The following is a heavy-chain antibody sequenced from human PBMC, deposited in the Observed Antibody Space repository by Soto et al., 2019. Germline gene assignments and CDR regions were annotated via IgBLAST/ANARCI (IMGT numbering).Heavy chain of an antibody. CDR1: GYTFTDYY. V-gene: IGHV1-2*02. J-gene: IGHJ4*02. Sequence: QVQVVPSGAEVKKPGASVTVSCKASGYTFTDYYFLWVRQAPGQGLEWVGGSNSRMGGTKYAQKYQCRVTVTRDTSISTVDTDLSGLSSDDTAVYYGARVPPRGPRDYRGQGTLVSDSS. CDR3: ARVPPRGPRDY. D-gene: IGHD3-10*01. CDR2: SNSRMGGT.